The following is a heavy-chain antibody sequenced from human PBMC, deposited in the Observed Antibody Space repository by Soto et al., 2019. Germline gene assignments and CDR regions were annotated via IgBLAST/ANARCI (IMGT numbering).Heavy chain of an antibody. CDR1: GYTFTSYG. V-gene: IGHV1-69*04. CDR2: IIPIIGKT. D-gene: IGHD5-12*01. CDR3: AGSKGYSGYDPGLGRVDY. J-gene: IGHJ4*02. Sequence: ASVKVSCKASGYTFTSYGISWVRQAPGQGLEWMGRIIPIIGKTNYAQKSQGRVTITADKSTSTAYMELSSLRSEDTAVYYCAGSKGYSGYDPGLGRVDYWGQGTLVTVSS.